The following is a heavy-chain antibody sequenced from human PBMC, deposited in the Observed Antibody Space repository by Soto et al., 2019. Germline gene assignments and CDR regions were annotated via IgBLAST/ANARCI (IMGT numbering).Heavy chain of an antibody. J-gene: IGHJ4*02. Sequence: PSETLSLTCAVSGGSISSSNWWSWVRQPPGKGPEWIGEIYHSGSTNYNPSLKSRVTISVDTSKNQFSLKLSSVTAADTAVYYCARYDYIWGSYRQGDDYWGQGTLVTVSS. CDR3: ARYDYIWGSYRQGDDY. CDR1: GGSISSSNW. D-gene: IGHD3-16*02. V-gene: IGHV4-4*02. CDR2: IYHSGST.